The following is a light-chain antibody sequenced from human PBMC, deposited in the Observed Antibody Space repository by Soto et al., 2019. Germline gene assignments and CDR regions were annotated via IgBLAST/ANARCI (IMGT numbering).Light chain of an antibody. J-gene: IGKJ1*01. CDR1: QSISSW. V-gene: IGKV1-5*01. Sequence: DIQMTQSPSTLSASVGDRVTITCRASQSISSWLAWYQQKPGKAPKLLIYDASSLESGVPSRFSGSGSRTEFTLTISSLQPDDFATYYCQQYNSYSWTFGQGTKVGI. CDR2: DAS. CDR3: QQYNSYSWT.